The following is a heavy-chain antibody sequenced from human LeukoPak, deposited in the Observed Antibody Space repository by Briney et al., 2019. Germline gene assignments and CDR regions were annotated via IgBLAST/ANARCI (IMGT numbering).Heavy chain of an antibody. Sequence: SQTLSLTCGISGDRVSNKIAAWNWIRQSPSRGLEWLGRTFYRSKWSREYAESVRSRITINPDTSKNQFSMQLNLVTPEDTAVYYCTRSMAAPDKREYFFDFWGQGILVTVSS. CDR2: TFYRSKWSR. CDR3: TRSMAAPDKREYFFDF. CDR1: GDRVSNKIAA. V-gene: IGHV6-1*01. J-gene: IGHJ4*02. D-gene: IGHD6-13*01.